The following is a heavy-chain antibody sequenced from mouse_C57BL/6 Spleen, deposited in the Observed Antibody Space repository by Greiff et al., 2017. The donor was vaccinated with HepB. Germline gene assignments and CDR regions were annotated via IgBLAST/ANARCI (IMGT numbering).Heavy chain of an antibody. CDR1: GYTFTSYW. J-gene: IGHJ3*01. CDR2: IYPSDSET. V-gene: IGHV1-61*01. Sequence: QVHVKQPGAELVRPGSSVKLSCKASGYTFTSYWMDWVKQRPGQGLEWIGNIYPSDSETHYNQKFKDKATLTVDKSSSTAYMQLSSLTSEDSAVYYCARGFWFAYWGQGTLVTVSA. CDR3: ARGFWFAY.